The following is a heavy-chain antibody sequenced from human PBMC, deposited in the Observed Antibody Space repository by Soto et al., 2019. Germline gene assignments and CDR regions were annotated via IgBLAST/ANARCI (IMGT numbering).Heavy chain of an antibody. V-gene: IGHV3-15*01. CDR1: GFTFSNAW. CDR2: IKSKTDGGTT. D-gene: IGHD3-22*01. CDR3: TTDRGPDSSGYYFDY. J-gene: IGHJ4*02. Sequence: GGSLRLSCAASGFTFSNAWMSWVRQAPGKGLEWVGRIKSKTDGGTTDYAAPVKGRFTISRDDSKNTLYLQMNSLKTEDTAVYSCTTDRGPDSSGYYFDYWGQGTLVTVSS.